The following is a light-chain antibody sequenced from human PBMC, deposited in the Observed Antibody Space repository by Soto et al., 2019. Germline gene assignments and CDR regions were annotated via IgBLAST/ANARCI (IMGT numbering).Light chain of an antibody. CDR3: QHYNNWPIT. CDR1: QSVASN. V-gene: IGKV3-15*01. CDR2: GTS. Sequence: EIVLTQTPATLSLSPGESVTLSCRASQSVASNLAWYQQKPGQAPRLLIYGTSTRATGVPDRFSSSGSGTDFTLTISSLQAADFAVYHCQHYNNWPITFGQGTRLEIK. J-gene: IGKJ5*01.